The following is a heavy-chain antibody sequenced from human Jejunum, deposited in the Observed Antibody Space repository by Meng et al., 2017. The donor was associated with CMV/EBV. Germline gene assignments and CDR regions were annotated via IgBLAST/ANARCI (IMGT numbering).Heavy chain of an antibody. Sequence: LTCTVSGGSISSGNYYWSWIRQPAGKGLEWIGRIYASGNTNYKPSLNSRVTMSVDMSKNQFSLKLNSVAAADTAVYYCVRGGDGYLYWGQGTLVTVSS. V-gene: IGHV4-61*02. CDR1: GGSISSGNYY. D-gene: IGHD5-24*01. CDR3: VRGGDGYLY. J-gene: IGHJ4*02. CDR2: IYASGNT.